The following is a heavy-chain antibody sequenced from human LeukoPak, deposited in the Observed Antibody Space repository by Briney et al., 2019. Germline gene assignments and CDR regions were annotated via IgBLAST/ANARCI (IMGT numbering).Heavy chain of an antibody. CDR2: NRGSGGGT. CDR1: GFTFSSYA. J-gene: IGHJ6*02. Sequence: GRSLRLSCAASGFTFSSYAMTWVRQAPGKGLEWVSDNRGSGGGTYCADSVKGRFTISRDNSKNTLYLQMNSLRADDTAVYYCARGLGYSYGFYYYYYGMDVWGQGTTVTVSS. CDR3: ARGLGYSYGFYYYYYGMDV. V-gene: IGHV3-23*01. D-gene: IGHD5-18*01.